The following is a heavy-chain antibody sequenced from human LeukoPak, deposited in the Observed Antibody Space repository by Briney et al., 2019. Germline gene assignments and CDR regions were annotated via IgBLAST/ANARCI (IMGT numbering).Heavy chain of an antibody. D-gene: IGHD6-19*01. CDR3: ARDQGTSGGWPAVGRMGYFDY. J-gene: IGHJ4*02. V-gene: IGHV3-33*05. Sequence: GGSLRLSCAASGFSFSDYGMHWVRQAPGKGLEWVAFSPHDKNEVSEADSVKGRFTISRDKSKNTLYLQMNSLRVEDTAVYYCARDQGTSGGWPAVGRMGYFDYWGQGTLVTVSS. CDR1: GFSFSDYG. CDR2: SPHDKNEV.